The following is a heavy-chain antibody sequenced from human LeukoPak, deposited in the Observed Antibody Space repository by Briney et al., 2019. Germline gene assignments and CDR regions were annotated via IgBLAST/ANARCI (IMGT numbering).Heavy chain of an antibody. Sequence: ASVKVSCTASGYTFTSYDINWVRQAPGQGLEWMGWMNPNSGNTGYAQKFQGRVTMTRNTSISTAYMELSSLRAEDTAVYYCARGRGGSYAELDYWGQGTLVTVSS. CDR2: MNPNSGNT. J-gene: IGHJ4*02. D-gene: IGHD2-2*01. CDR1: GYTFTSYD. V-gene: IGHV1-8*01. CDR3: ARGRGGSYAELDY.